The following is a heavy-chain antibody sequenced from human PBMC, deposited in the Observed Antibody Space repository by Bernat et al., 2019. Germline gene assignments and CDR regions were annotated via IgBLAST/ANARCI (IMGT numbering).Heavy chain of an antibody. Sequence: QVQLQESGPGLVKPSETLSLTCTVSGGSISSYYWSWIRQPPGKGLEWIGEIYHSGSTNYNPSLKSRVTISVDKSKNQFSLKLSSVTAADTAVYYCASFYYYDSSGYYFYAFDIWGQGTMVTVSS. CDR3: ASFYYYDSSGYYFYAFDI. CDR2: IYHSGST. CDR1: GGSISSYY. J-gene: IGHJ3*02. D-gene: IGHD3-22*01. V-gene: IGHV4-59*12.